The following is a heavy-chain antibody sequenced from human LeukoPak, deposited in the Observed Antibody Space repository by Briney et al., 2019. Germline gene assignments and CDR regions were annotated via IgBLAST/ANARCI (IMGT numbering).Heavy chain of an antibody. CDR2: ISSSGSTI. V-gene: IGHV3-11*01. D-gene: IGHD3-10*01. CDR1: GFTFSDYY. J-gene: IGHJ4*02. Sequence: GGSLRVSCAASGFTFSDYYMSWIRQAPGKGLEWVSYISSSGSTIYYADSVKGRFTISRDNAKNSLYLQMNSLRAEDTAVYYCARDSNYYGSGSYLDPLDYWGQGTLVTVSS. CDR3: ARDSNYYGSGSYLDPLDY.